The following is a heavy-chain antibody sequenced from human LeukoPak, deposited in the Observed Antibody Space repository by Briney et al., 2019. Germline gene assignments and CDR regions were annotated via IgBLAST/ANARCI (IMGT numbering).Heavy chain of an antibody. J-gene: IGHJ4*02. D-gene: IGHD2-15*01. CDR1: GSTFSRYW. Sequence: GGSLRLSCAPSGSTFSRYWMSWVRQAPGKGLEWVANINEDGSEEYYVDSVRGRFTIARDNAKNSLYLQMNSLRAEDTAVYYCARAGDGTAARDYWGQGTLVTVSS. CDR2: INEDGSEE. V-gene: IGHV3-7*01. CDR3: ARAGDGTAARDY.